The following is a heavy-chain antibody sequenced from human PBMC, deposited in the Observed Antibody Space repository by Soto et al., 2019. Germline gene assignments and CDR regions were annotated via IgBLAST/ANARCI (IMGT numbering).Heavy chain of an antibody. D-gene: IGHD6-19*01. V-gene: IGHV3-48*02. CDR2: ISGSTTTI. J-gene: IGHJ6*02. CDR1: GFTFSSYS. Sequence: EVQLVESGGGLVQPGGSLRLSCAASGFTFSSYSVNWVRQAPGKGLEWISYISGSTTTIYYADSVKGRFTISRDKAKNSLYLQMSSLRDEDTAVYYCARAPVDYGMDVWGQGTTVTVSS. CDR3: ARAPVDYGMDV.